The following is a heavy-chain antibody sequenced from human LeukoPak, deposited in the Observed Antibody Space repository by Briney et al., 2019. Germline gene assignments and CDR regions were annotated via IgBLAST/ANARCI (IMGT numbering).Heavy chain of an antibody. CDR2: INAGNGNT. V-gene: IGHV1-3*01. CDR3: ASPRYVSGGAFDY. Sequence: EASVKVPSKASGYTFTIYAMHWVRQAPGQRLEWMGWINAGNGNTKYSKKFQGRVTITRDTSASTAYMELSSLRSEDSAVYYCASPRYVSGGAFDYGGQGTLVTVSS. D-gene: IGHD3-10*01. CDR1: GYTFTIYA. J-gene: IGHJ4*02.